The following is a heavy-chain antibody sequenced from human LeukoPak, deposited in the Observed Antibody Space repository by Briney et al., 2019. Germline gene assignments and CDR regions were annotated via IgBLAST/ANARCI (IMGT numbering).Heavy chain of an antibody. Sequence: GGSLRLSCAASGFTVSRKYMSWVRQAPGKGLEWVSVIYSGGDTNYADSVKGRFTISRDNSKNMIYLEMSSLKAEDTAVYYCARERNLEIAVAGTIFDYWGQGTLVTVSS. V-gene: IGHV3-66*01. J-gene: IGHJ4*02. CDR2: IYSGGDT. CDR3: ARERNLEIAVAGTIFDY. D-gene: IGHD6-19*01. CDR1: GFTVSRKY.